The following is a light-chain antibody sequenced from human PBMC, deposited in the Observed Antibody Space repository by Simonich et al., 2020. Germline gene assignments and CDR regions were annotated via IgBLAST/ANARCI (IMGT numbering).Light chain of an antibody. CDR2: DAS. CDR1: QSVSSY. V-gene: IGKV3-11*01. CDR3: QQRSNWPIT. J-gene: IGKJ5*01. Sequence: EIVLTQSPATLSLSPGERATLSCRASQSVSSYLASYQQKPGQAPRLLIYDASNRATGIPAMFSGSGSGTDFTLTISSLEPEDFAVYYCQQRSNWPITFGQGTRLEIK.